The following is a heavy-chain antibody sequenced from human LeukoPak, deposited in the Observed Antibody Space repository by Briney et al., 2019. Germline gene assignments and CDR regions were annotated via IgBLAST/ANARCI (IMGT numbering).Heavy chain of an antibody. CDR2: IQDDESNK. CDR3: AKQMVERPHYYYMDV. J-gene: IGHJ6*03. V-gene: IGHV3-30*02. Sequence: GGSLRLSCAAAGFIFSSFGMHWVRQAPGKGLEWVAFIQDDESNKFYADSVKGRFTISRDNSKNTLFLQMNSLRPEDTALYYCAKQMVERPHYYYMDVWGKGTTVTVSS. D-gene: IGHD2-15*01. CDR1: GFIFSSFG.